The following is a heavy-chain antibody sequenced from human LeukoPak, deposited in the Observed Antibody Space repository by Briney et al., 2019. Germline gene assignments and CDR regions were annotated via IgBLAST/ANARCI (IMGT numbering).Heavy chain of an antibody. J-gene: IGHJ4*02. CDR3: ARIGYCSGGSCSLFDY. Sequence: GGSLRLSCAASGFTFSDYWMGWVRQAPGKGLEWVANIKQDGSEKYYVDSVKGRFTISRDNAKNSLFLQMNSLRAEDTAVYYCARIGYCSGGSCSLFDYWGQGTLVTVSS. V-gene: IGHV3-7*01. CDR1: GFTFSDYW. D-gene: IGHD2-15*01. CDR2: IKQDGSEK.